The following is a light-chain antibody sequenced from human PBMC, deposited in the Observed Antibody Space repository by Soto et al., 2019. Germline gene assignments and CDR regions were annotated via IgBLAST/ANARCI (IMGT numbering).Light chain of an antibody. CDR2: DVS. Sequence: QSALTQPASVSGSPGQSITISCTGTSSDVGGYNYVSWYQQHPGKAPKLMIYDVSNRPSGVSNRFSGSKSGSTASLTISGLQAEDEADYYCCSYTSSSTSYVFGTGTKLTVL. J-gene: IGLJ1*01. V-gene: IGLV2-14*01. CDR3: CSYTSSSTSYV. CDR1: SSDVGGYNY.